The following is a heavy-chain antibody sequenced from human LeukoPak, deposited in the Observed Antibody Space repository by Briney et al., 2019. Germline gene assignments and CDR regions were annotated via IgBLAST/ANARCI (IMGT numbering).Heavy chain of an antibody. CDR2: ISAYNGNT. V-gene: IGHV1-18*01. D-gene: IGHD1-26*01. Sequence: ASVKVSCKASGYTFTSYGISWVRQAPGQGLGWMGWISAYNGNTNYAQKLQGRVTMTTDTSASTAYMELRSLRSDDTAVYYCARSRSLVGASNYWGQGTLVTVSS. CDR3: ARSRSLVGASNY. CDR1: GYTFTSYG. J-gene: IGHJ4*02.